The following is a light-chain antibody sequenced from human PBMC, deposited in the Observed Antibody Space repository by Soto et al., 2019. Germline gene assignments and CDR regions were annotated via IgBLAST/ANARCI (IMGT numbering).Light chain of an antibody. Sequence: QSVLTQPPSVSGAPGQRVTISCTGSSSNIGAGYDVHWYQQLPGTAPKLLIFGTSNRPSGVPDRSSGSKSGTSASLAITGLQAEDEADYYCQSSDSSLSGSEVFGGGTKLTVL. CDR2: GTS. V-gene: IGLV1-40*01. CDR1: SSNIGAGYD. CDR3: QSSDSSLSGSEV. J-gene: IGLJ2*01.